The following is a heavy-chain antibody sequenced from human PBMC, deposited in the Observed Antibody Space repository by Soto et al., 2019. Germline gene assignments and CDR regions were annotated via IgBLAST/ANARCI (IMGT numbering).Heavy chain of an antibody. CDR3: ARRGLALMDV. D-gene: IGHD2-21*01. CDR1: GYTFTSYA. Sequence: QVQLVQSGAEVKKPGASVKVSCKASGYTFTSYAMHWVRQAPGQRLEWMGWINAGNGNTKYSQKFQGRVTITRDTTARTAYTELSPLRSEDTAVYYCARRGLALMDVWGQGTTVTVSS. J-gene: IGHJ6*02. CDR2: INAGNGNT. V-gene: IGHV1-3*01.